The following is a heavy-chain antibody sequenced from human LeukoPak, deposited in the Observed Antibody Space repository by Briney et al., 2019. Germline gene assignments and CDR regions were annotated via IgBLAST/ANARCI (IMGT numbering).Heavy chain of an antibody. CDR2: IYPGDSDT. D-gene: IGHD3-10*01. CDR1: GYSFTSYW. J-gene: IGHJ4*02. Sequence: GESLQISCKGSGYSFTSYWIGWVRQMPGKGLEWMGIIYPGDSDTRYSPSFQGQVTISADKSISTAYLQWSSLKASDTAMYYCAVRGPYYGSGPHNFDYWGQGTLVTVSS. V-gene: IGHV5-51*01. CDR3: AVRGPYYGSGPHNFDY.